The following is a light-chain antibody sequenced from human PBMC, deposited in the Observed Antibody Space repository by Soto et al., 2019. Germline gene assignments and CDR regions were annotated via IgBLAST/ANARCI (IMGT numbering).Light chain of an antibody. CDR2: GAS. Sequence: EIEMTQSPATLSVSPGERATLSCRASQSVSSNLAWYQQKPGQAPRLLIYGASTRATGIPARFSGSGSVTEFTLTISSLQSEDFAVYYCQQYKNWPSFGPGTKVDIK. J-gene: IGKJ3*01. CDR3: QQYKNWPS. CDR1: QSVSSN. V-gene: IGKV3-15*01.